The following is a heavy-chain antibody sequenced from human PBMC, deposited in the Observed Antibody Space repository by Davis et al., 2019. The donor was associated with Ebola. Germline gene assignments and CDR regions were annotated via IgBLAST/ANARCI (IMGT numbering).Heavy chain of an antibody. Sequence: PGGSLRLSCAASGFTVSSNYMSWVRQAPGKGLEWASVIYSGGSTYYADSVKGRFTISRDNSKNTLYLQMGSLRAEDMAVYYCARGGSAAAAYYYGMDVWGQGTTVTVSS. CDR3: ARGGSAAAAYYYGMDV. V-gene: IGHV3-53*05. D-gene: IGHD6-13*01. CDR2: IYSGGST. J-gene: IGHJ6*02. CDR1: GFTVSSNY.